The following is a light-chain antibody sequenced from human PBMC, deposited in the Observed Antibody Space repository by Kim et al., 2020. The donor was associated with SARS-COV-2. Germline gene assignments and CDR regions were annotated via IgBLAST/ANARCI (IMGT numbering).Light chain of an antibody. V-gene: IGKV1-17*01. J-gene: IGKJ5*01. Sequence: ASVGDRVTITWRASQDISNDLGWYQQSPGRAPKRLIYGASSLQSGVPSRFSGTGSGTEFTLTISSLQPEDFATYFCLQHNTYPITFGQGTRLEIK. CDR1: QDISND. CDR3: LQHNTYPIT. CDR2: GAS.